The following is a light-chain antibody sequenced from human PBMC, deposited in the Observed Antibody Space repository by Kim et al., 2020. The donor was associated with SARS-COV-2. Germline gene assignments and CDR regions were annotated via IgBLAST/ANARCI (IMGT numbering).Light chain of an antibody. J-gene: IGKJ4*01. CDR3: QQRSHWLT. Sequence: SLSPGGRATLSCGASHSVGSYLAWYQQRPGQAPRLLIYEASKRATGIAARFSGSGSGTDFTLTISSLEPEDFAFYFCQQRSHWLTFGGGTKVDIK. V-gene: IGKV3-11*01. CDR2: EAS. CDR1: HSVGSY.